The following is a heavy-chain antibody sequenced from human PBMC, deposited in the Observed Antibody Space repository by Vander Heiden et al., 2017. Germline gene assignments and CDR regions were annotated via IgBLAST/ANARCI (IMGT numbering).Heavy chain of an antibody. CDR1: GLTFSNYA. CDR3: AKEALLAGRPFDP. D-gene: IGHD2-15*01. CDR2: ISDSAGTT. V-gene: IGHV3-23*01. J-gene: IGHJ5*02. Sequence: EVQLLESGGGLVQPGGSLRLSCAASGLTFSNYAMSWVRKAPGKGLEWVSAISDSAGTTYYADSVKGRFTISRDNSKNTLYLQVNSLRAEDTAVYYCAKEALLAGRPFDPWGQGTLVTVSS.